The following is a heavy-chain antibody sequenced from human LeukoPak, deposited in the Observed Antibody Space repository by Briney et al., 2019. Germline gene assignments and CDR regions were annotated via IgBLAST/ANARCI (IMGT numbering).Heavy chain of an antibody. CDR3: ARGYCSSTSCYYFDY. CDR2: ISAYNGNT. CDR1: GYTFTSYG. J-gene: IGHJ4*02. Sequence: ASVKVSCKASGYTFTSYGISWVRQAPGQGLEWMGWISAYNGNTNYAQKLQGRVTMTTDTSASTAYMELRSLRSDDTAVYYCARGYCSSTSCYYFDYWGQGTLVTVSS. V-gene: IGHV1-18*01. D-gene: IGHD2-2*01.